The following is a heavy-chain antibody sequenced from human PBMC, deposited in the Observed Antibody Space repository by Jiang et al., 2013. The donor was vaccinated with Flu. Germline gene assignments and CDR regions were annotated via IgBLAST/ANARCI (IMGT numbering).Heavy chain of an antibody. D-gene: IGHD5-24*01. CDR1: GGTFSSYA. Sequence: SGAEVKKPGSSVKVSCKASGGTFSSYAISWVRQAPGQGLEWMGRIIPILGIANYAQKFQGRVTITADKSTSTAYMELSSLRSEDTAVYYCARPLRDGYNYEMHYWGQGTLVTVSS. V-gene: IGHV1-69*04. J-gene: IGHJ4*02. CDR3: ARPLRDGYNYEMHY. CDR2: IIPILGIA.